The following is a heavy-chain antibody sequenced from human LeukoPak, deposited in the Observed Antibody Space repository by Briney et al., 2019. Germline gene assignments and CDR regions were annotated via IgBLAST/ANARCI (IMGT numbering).Heavy chain of an antibody. J-gene: IGHJ4*02. Sequence: SETLSLTCTVSGGSISSSGYHWGWIRQPPGKGLEWVGSVYYTGSTFYNPSLKSRVTTSVDTSKNHFSLNLSSVTAADTAVYYCARHRGRYYDSGSYYYFDYWGQGTLVTVSS. V-gene: IGHV4-39*02. CDR1: GGSISSSGYH. CDR2: VYYTGST. D-gene: IGHD3-10*01. CDR3: ARHRGRYYDSGSYYYFDY.